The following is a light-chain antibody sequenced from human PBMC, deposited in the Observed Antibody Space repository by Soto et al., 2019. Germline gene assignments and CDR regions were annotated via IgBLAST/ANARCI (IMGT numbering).Light chain of an antibody. CDR3: QSYDSNNVV. CDR1: SGSIASHY. Sequence: NFMLTQPHSVSESPGKTVTISCTGSSGSIASHYVQWYQQRPGSGPTTVIYEDNQRPSGVPDRFSGSIDSSSNSASLTISGLKIEDEADYYCQSYDSNNVVFGGGTKLTVL. J-gene: IGLJ2*01. V-gene: IGLV6-57*02. CDR2: EDN.